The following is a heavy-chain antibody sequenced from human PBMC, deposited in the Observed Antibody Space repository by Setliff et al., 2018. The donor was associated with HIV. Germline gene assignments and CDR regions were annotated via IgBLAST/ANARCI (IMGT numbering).Heavy chain of an antibody. CDR1: GYTFINYD. Sequence: GASVKVSCKASGYTFINYDINWVRQATGQGLEWMGWMNPNSGNTGYSQTFQGRVTMTRNTSIGTAYMELSSLRSEDTAVYYCARGDYMGVVPTIGRYYFDYWGQGTLVTVSS. CDR2: MNPNSGNT. J-gene: IGHJ4*02. V-gene: IGHV1-8*01. CDR3: ARGDYMGVVPTIGRYYFDY. D-gene: IGHD5-12*01.